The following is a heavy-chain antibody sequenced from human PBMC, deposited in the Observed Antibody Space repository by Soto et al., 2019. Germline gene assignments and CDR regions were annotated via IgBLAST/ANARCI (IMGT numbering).Heavy chain of an antibody. CDR2: ISHSGST. J-gene: IGHJ1*01. D-gene: IGHD2-2*01. Sequence: QLHLQESGPGLVKPSETLSLTCSVSGGSISSSSNYWGWIRQPPGEGLEWIGTISHSGSTYYNPYLRSRFTIFSDTSKNHLPLKLPSVASADPAVVYCVGFKVETMLQYWGQGTLVTVSS. V-gene: IGHV4-39*01. CDR1: GGSISSSSNY. CDR3: VGFKVETMLQY.